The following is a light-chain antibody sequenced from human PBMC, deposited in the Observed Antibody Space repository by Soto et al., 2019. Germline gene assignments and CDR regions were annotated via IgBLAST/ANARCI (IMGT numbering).Light chain of an antibody. J-gene: IGKJ4*01. CDR2: WAS. Sequence: DIVMTQSPDSLAVSLGERATINCKSSQSLLYSSNNKNYLAWYQQKPGQPPELLISWASTRESGLPDRFSGSGSGTDFTLTISSLQAEDVAVYYCQQYYATPLTFGGGTKLEIK. CDR3: QQYYATPLT. V-gene: IGKV4-1*01. CDR1: QSLLYSSNNKNY.